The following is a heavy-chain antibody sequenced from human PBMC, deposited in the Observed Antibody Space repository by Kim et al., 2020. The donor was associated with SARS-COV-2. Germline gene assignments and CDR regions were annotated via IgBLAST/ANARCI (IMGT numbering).Heavy chain of an antibody. D-gene: IGHD3-10*01. CDR1: GGSFSGYY. V-gene: IGHV4-34*01. CDR3: ARASMVLDLDP. CDR2: INHSGST. J-gene: IGHJ5*02. Sequence: SETLSLTCAVYGGSFSGYYWSWIRQPPGKGLEWIGEINHSGSTNYNPSLKSRVTISVDTSKNQFSLKLSSVTAADTAVYYCARASMVLDLDPWGQGTLVT.